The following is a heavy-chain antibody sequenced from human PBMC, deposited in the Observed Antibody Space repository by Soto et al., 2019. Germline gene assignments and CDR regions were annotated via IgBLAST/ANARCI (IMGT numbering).Heavy chain of an antibody. D-gene: IGHD5-12*01. Sequence: SETLSLTCTVSGGSISSYYWSWIRQPPGKGLEWIGYIYYSGSTNYNPSLKSRVTISVDTPKNQFSLKLSSVTAADTAVYYCARKGYSGYDYVDYWGQGTLVTVSS. CDR1: GGSISSYY. J-gene: IGHJ4*02. V-gene: IGHV4-59*01. CDR2: IYYSGST. CDR3: ARKGYSGYDYVDY.